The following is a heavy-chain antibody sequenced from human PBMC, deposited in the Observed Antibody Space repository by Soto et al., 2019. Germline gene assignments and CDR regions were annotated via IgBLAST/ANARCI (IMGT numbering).Heavy chain of an antibody. D-gene: IGHD3-10*01. J-gene: IGHJ5*02. CDR3: ARGVLAGIFDP. Sequence: SETLSLTCAVYGGSFSGYYWSWIRQPPGKGLEWIGYIYYSGSTNYNPSLKSRVTISVDTSKNQFSLKLSSVTAADTAVYYCARGVLAGIFDPWGQGTLVTVSS. V-gene: IGHV4-59*01. CDR2: IYYSGST. CDR1: GGSFSGYY.